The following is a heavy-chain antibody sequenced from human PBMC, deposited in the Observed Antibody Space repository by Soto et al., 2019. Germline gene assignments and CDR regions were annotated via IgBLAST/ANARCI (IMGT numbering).Heavy chain of an antibody. D-gene: IGHD2-2*01. V-gene: IGHV1-46*01. CDR2: IKPSGGST. CDR1: GYTFTSYY. Sequence: QVQLVKSGAEVKKPGASVKVSCKASGYTFTSYYIHWVRQDPGQGLEWVGIIKPSGGSTSYPQKFQGRITMTRDTSTSAFYMELSSLTSEDTAVYYCARGDRGSISPDYWGQGTLVTVSS. CDR3: ARGDRGSISPDY. J-gene: IGHJ4*02.